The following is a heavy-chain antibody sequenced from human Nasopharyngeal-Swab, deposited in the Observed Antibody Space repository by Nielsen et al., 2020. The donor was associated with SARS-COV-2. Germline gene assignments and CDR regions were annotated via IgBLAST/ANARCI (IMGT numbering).Heavy chain of an antibody. D-gene: IGHD3-22*01. Sequence: SVKVSCKASGGTFSSYGISWVRQAPGQGLEGMGRITPTAGLANYARQFQGRVTLTADTPTSTSYMELSSLRSEDTAVYYCARDKRIYFDSSGHLDCWGQGTLVTVSS. CDR1: GGTFSSYG. V-gene: IGHV1-69*04. CDR2: ITPTAGLA. J-gene: IGHJ4*02. CDR3: ARDKRIYFDSSGHLDC.